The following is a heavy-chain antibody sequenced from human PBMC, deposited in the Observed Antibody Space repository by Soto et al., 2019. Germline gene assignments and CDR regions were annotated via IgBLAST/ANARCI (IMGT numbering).Heavy chain of an antibody. Sequence: QVQLVQSGAEVKKPGASVKVSCKASGYTFTSYDINWVRQATGQGLEWMGWMNPNSGNTGYAQKFQGRVTMTRNTSIRTAYMELSSLRSEDTAGYYCARERSSSKRFDPWGQGTLVTVSS. D-gene: IGHD3-16*02. CDR3: ARERSSSKRFDP. CDR1: GYTFTSYD. V-gene: IGHV1-8*01. J-gene: IGHJ5*02. CDR2: MNPNSGNT.